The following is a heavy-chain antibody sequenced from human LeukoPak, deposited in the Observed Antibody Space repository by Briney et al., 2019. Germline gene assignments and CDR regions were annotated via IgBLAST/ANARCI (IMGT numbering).Heavy chain of an antibody. D-gene: IGHD3-16*01. V-gene: IGHV3-13*01. CDR1: GFAFRMYD. J-gene: IGHJ6*03. Sequence: AGVSLRLSCAASGFAFRMYDIHWVRQPTGKGLEWVSGITSSGDTYYAGSVRGRFNISSTNAKNSLFLQLNNLKVGDTSVYYCVRVKSGGVPGSTYYYYMDVWGKGTTVIVSS. CDR2: ITSSGDT. CDR3: VRVKSGGVPGSTYYYYMDV.